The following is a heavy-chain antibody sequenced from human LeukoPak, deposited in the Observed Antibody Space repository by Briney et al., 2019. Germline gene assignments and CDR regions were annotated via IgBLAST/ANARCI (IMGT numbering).Heavy chain of an antibody. CDR2: INHSGST. J-gene: IGHJ5*02. CDR1: GGSFSGYY. Sequence: KPSETLSLTCTVYGGSFSGYYWSWIRQPPGKGLEWIGEINHSGSTNYNPSLKSRVTISVDTSKNQFSLKLSSVTAADTAVYYCARYRIVVVPAARYNWFDPWGQGTLVTVSS. V-gene: IGHV4-34*01. D-gene: IGHD2-2*01. CDR3: ARYRIVVVPAARYNWFDP.